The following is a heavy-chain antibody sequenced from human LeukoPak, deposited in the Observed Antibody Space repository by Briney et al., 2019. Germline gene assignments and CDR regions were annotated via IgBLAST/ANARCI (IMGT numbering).Heavy chain of an antibody. CDR1: GYTFTGYD. D-gene: IGHD3-9*01. V-gene: IGHV1-2*06. CDR2: INPNSGGT. CDR3: ASNVLRYFDWNPFDY. Sequence: ASVKVSCKASGYTFTGYDMHWVRQAPGQGLEWMGRINPNSGGTNYAQKFQGRVTMTRDTSISTAYMELSRLRSDDTAVYYCASNVLRYFDWNPFDYWGQGTLVTVSS. J-gene: IGHJ4*02.